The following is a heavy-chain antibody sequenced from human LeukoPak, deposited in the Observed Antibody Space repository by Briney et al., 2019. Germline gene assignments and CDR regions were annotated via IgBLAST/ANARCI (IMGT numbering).Heavy chain of an antibody. CDR3: AKTGSNWYFDY. D-gene: IGHD4-11*01. CDR1: GFTFSSYA. CDR2: IWYDGSNK. J-gene: IGHJ4*02. V-gene: IGHV3-30*02. Sequence: GGSLRLSCAASGFTFSSYAMHWVRQAPGKGLEWVAVIWYDGSNKYYADSVKGRFTISRDNSKNALYLQMNSLRAEDTAVYYCAKTGSNWYFDYWGQGTLVTVSS.